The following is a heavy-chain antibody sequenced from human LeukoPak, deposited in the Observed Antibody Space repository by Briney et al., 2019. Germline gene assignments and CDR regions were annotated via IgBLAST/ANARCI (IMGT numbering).Heavy chain of an antibody. CDR1: GGSFSGYY. J-gene: IGHJ5*02. V-gene: IGHV4-34*01. Sequence: SETLSLTCAVYGGSFSGYYWSWIRQPPGKGLEWIGEINHSGSTNYNPSLKSRVTISVDTSKNQFSLKLSSVTAADTAVYYCARGRRWVYRDFDPWGQGTLVTVSS. CDR2: INHSGST. CDR3: ARGRRWVYRDFDP. D-gene: IGHD2-8*01.